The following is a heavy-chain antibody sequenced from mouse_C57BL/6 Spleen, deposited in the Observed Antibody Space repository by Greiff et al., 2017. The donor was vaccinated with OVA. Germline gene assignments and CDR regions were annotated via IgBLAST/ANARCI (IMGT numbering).Heavy chain of an antibody. J-gene: IGHJ4*01. CDR2: IDPEDGET. Sequence: VQLQQSGAELVKPGASVKLSCKASGFNIKDYYMHWVKQRTEQGLEWIGRIDPEDGETKYAPKFKGKATITADTSANTAYLQLSSLTSEDTAVYYCARSGSNYPNYYAMDYWGQGTSVTVSS. D-gene: IGHD2-5*01. CDR3: ARSGSNYPNYYAMDY. CDR1: GFNIKDYY. V-gene: IGHV14-2*01.